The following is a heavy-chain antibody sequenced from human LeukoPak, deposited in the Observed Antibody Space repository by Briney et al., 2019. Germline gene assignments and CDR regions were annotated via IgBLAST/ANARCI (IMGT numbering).Heavy chain of an antibody. Sequence: SETLSLTCTVTGTSIRSGSYYWNWIRQAAGKGLEWIGRMYIGGRTTYSPSFKSRVTISLDTTENQFSLRVRSVTAADTAIYYCAREGIAVADTYYYYYMDVWGKGTTVTVSS. CDR2: MYIGGRT. CDR1: GTSIRSGSYY. J-gene: IGHJ6*03. D-gene: IGHD6-19*01. V-gene: IGHV4-61*02. CDR3: AREGIAVADTYYYYYMDV.